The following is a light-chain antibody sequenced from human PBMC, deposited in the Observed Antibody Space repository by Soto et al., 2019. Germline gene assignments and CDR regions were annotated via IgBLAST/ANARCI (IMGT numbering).Light chain of an antibody. Sequence: EIVLTQSPGTLSLSPGERATLSCRASQSVSGNFLARYQQKPGQAPRLLIYGASSRATGTPDRFSASGSETEFTLTITRLEPEDFAVYYCQQYGNSPPFTFGPGTKVDIK. CDR3: QQYGNSPPFT. CDR2: GAS. J-gene: IGKJ3*01. V-gene: IGKV3-20*01. CDR1: QSVSGNF.